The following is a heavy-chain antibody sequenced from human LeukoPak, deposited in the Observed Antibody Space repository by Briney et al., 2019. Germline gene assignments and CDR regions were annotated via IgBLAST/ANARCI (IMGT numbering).Heavy chain of an antibody. CDR3: ARAGGVVPAALDY. V-gene: IGHV3-74*01. D-gene: IGHD2-2*01. CDR1: GFTFSSYW. J-gene: IGHJ4*02. Sequence: GGSLRLSCAASGFTFSSYWMHWVRQAPGKGLVWVSRINSDGSSTSYADSVKGRFTISRDNAKNTLYLQMNSLRAEDTAVYYCARAGGVVPAALDYWGQGILVTVSS. CDR2: INSDGSST.